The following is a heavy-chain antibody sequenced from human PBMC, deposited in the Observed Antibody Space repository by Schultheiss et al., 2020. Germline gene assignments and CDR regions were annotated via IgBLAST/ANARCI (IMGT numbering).Heavy chain of an antibody. CDR2: IYYSGST. CDR1: GGSISSYY. CDR3: ARWSTVTTHYGMDV. V-gene: IGHV4-59*12. J-gene: IGHJ6*02. Sequence: SETLSLTCTVSGGSISSYYWSWIRQPPGKGLEWIGYIYYSGSTNYNLSLKSRVTISVDTSKNQFSLKLSSVTAADTAVYYCARWSTVTTHYGMDVWGQGTTVTVAS. D-gene: IGHD4-17*01.